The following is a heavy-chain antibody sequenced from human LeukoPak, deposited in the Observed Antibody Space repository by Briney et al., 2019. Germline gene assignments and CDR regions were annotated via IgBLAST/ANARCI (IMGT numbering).Heavy chain of an antibody. CDR1: GGSISSSNW. D-gene: IGHD2-2*01. CDR2: IYHSGST. CDR3: ASSPHCSSTSCRPFDY. Sequence: SGTLSLTCAVSGGSISSSNWWSWVRQPPGKGLEWIGEIYHSGSTNYNPSLKSRVTISVDKSKNQFSLKLSSVTAADTAVYYCASSPHCSSTSCRPFDYWGQGTLVTVSS. V-gene: IGHV4-4*02. J-gene: IGHJ4*02.